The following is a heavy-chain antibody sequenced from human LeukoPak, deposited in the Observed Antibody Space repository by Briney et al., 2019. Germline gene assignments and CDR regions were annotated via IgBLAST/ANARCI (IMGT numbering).Heavy chain of an antibody. D-gene: IGHD3-3*01. CDR2: IYTSGST. V-gene: IGHV4-61*02. CDR3: VRDSGDFWSGYYNHY. Sequence: PSETLSLTCTVSGGSISSGSYYWSWIRQPAGKGLEWIGLIYTSGSTNYNPSLKSRVTISVDTSKNQFSLKLSSVTAADTAVYYCVRDSGDFWSGYYNHYWGQGTLVTVSS. J-gene: IGHJ4*02. CDR1: GGSISSGSYY.